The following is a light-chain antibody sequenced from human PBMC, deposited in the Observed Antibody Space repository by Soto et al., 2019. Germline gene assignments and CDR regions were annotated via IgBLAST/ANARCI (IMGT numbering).Light chain of an antibody. V-gene: IGKV1-33*01. CDR1: QSISRY. J-gene: IGKJ5*01. CDR2: DAS. CDR3: QQYSHLIT. Sequence: DIQMTQSPSSLSASVGDRVTITCRASQSISRYLNWYQQKLGKAPKLLIYDASNLETGVPSRFSGRGSGTDFTFTISSLQPEDIATYYCQQYSHLITFGQGTRLEI.